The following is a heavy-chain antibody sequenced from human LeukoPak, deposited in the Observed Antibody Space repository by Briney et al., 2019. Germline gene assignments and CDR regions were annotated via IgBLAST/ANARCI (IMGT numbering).Heavy chain of an antibody. J-gene: IGHJ3*02. V-gene: IGHV3-66*01. CDR3: ARASRQFQAAFDI. D-gene: IGHD5-24*01. CDR2: IYRVRTT. CDR1: GITVSSNY. Sequence: GGSLRLSCAASGITVSSNYLSWCRQCPGKGLDGVSAIYRVRTTHSVSPVKGRFTIPRNDSKNTLYLQMNSLRAEDTAVYYCARASRQFQAAFDIWGQGTMVTVSS.